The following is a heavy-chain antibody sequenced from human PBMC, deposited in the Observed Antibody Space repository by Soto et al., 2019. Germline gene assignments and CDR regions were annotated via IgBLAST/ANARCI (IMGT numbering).Heavy chain of an antibody. D-gene: IGHD3-9*01. CDR1: GGTFSSYA. CDR2: IIPIFGTA. Sequence: SVKVSCKASGGTFSSYAISWVRQAPGQGLEWMGGIIPIFGTANYAQKFQGRVTITADESTSTAYMELSSLRSEDTAVYYCARGGVGYDILTGYGDLNWFDPWGQGTLVTVSS. J-gene: IGHJ5*02. V-gene: IGHV1-69*13. CDR3: ARGGVGYDILTGYGDLNWFDP.